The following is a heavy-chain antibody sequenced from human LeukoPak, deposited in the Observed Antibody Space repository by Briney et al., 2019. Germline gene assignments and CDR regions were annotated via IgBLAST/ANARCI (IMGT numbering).Heavy chain of an antibody. D-gene: IGHD3-22*01. J-gene: IGHJ4*02. V-gene: IGHV3-33*06. CDR1: GFTFSNYG. CDR3: AKYDNSGRAGGY. CDR2: IWYDGSNK. Sequence: PGRSLRLSCAASGFTFSNYGMHWVRQAPGKGLEWVAVIWYDGSNKYYADSVKGRFTISRDNSRNTLYLQMNSLRVEDTATYYCAKYDNSGRAGGYWGQGTLVTVSS.